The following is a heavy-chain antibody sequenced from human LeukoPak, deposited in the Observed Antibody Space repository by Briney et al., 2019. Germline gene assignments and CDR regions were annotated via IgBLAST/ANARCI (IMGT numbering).Heavy chain of an antibody. CDR2: IIPIFGTA. V-gene: IGHV1-69*05. J-gene: IGHJ4*02. Sequence: SVKVSCKASGGTFSSYAISWVRQAPGQGLEWMGGIIPIFGTANYAQKFQGRVTITTDESTSTAYMELSSLRSEDTAVYYCASADIDEYSGRPPFGYWGQGTLVTVSS. D-gene: IGHD1-26*01. CDR3: ASADIDEYSGRPPFGY. CDR1: GGTFSSYA.